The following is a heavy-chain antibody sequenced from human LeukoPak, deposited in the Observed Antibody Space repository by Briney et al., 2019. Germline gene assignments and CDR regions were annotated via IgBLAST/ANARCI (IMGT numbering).Heavy chain of an antibody. Sequence: ASVKVSCEASGYTFTSYDINCVRQATVQGLEWMGWMNPNSGHTGYAQKLQGRVTMTRDTSISTAYMELSSLRSEDTAVYYCIRACSGGTCYNSFDPWGQGTLVTVSS. D-gene: IGHD2-15*01. V-gene: IGHV1-8*01. CDR2: MNPNSGHT. J-gene: IGHJ5*02. CDR1: GYTFTSYD. CDR3: IRACSGGTCYNSFDP.